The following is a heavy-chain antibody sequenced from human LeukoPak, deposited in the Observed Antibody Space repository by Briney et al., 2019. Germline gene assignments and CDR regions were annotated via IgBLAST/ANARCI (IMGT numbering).Heavy chain of an antibody. CDR2: LYSSGST. J-gene: IGHJ4*02. CDR3: ARDSGYHVDY. V-gene: IGHV4-4*07. Sequence: SETLSLTCTVSGGSISSYYWSWIRQPAGKGLEWIGRLYSSGSTNYNPSLKSRVTMSVDTSKDQFSLKLRSVTAADTAVYYCARDSGYHVDYWGQGTLVTVSS. D-gene: IGHD6-13*01. CDR1: GGSISSYY.